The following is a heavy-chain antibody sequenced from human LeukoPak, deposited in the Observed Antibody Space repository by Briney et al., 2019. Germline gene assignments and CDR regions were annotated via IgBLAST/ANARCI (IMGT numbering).Heavy chain of an antibody. CDR1: GFTFSSYA. V-gene: IGHV3-30-3*01. CDR2: ISYDGSNK. CDR3: ARSIYYGGNGPSEYFDL. D-gene: IGHD4-23*01. J-gene: IGHJ2*01. Sequence: GGSLRLSCAASGFTFSSYAMHWVRQAPGKGLEWVAVISYDGSNKYYADSVKGRFTISRDNSKNTLYLQMNSLRAEDTAVYYCARSIYYGGNGPSEYFDLWGRGTLVTVSS.